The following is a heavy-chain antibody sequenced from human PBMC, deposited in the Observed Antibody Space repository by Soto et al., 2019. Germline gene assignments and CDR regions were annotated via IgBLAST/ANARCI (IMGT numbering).Heavy chain of an antibody. V-gene: IGHV1-18*01. Sequence: RASVKVSCKASGYTFTSYGISWVRQAPGQGLEWMGWISAYNGNTNYAQKLQGRVTMTTDTSTSTAYMELRSLRSDDTAVYYCARVVTHRYCSSTSCYGEFDYWGQGTLVTVSS. CDR1: GYTFTSYG. J-gene: IGHJ4*02. CDR2: ISAYNGNT. CDR3: ARVVTHRYCSSTSCYGEFDY. D-gene: IGHD2-2*01.